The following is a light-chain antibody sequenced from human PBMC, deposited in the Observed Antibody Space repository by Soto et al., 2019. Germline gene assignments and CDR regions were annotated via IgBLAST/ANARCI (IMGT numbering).Light chain of an antibody. CDR2: QDS. Sequence: SYELTQPPSVSVSPGQTASITRSGDKLGDKYACWYQQKPGQSPVLVIYQDSKRPSGIPERFSGSNSGNTATLTISGTQAMDEADYYCQAWDSTVVFGGGTKLTVL. CDR3: QAWDSTVV. CDR1: KLGDKY. V-gene: IGLV3-1*01. J-gene: IGLJ2*01.